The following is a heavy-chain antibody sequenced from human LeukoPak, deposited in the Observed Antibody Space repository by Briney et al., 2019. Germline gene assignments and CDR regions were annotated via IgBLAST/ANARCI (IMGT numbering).Heavy chain of an antibody. J-gene: IGHJ4*02. V-gene: IGHV1-8*01. CDR1: GYTFTSYD. Sequence: ASVKVASKASGYTFTSYDINWVRQATGQGLEWMGWMNPNSGNTGYAQKFQGRVTMTTNTSISTAYMELSSLRSEDTAVYYCARADSSSFDYWGQGTLVTVSS. CDR2: MNPNSGNT. D-gene: IGHD6-13*01. CDR3: ARADSSSFDY.